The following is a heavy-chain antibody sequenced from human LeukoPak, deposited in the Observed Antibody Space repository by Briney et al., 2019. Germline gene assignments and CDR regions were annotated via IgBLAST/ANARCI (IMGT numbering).Heavy chain of an antibody. J-gene: IGHJ5*02. CDR2: INAGNGNT. Sequence: ASVKASCKASGYTFTTFAIHWVRQVPGQSLEWMGWINAGNGNTKYSQNFQGRVTITRDTSASTAYMELSSLTSEDTAVYYCARDSRTISNWFDTWGQGTPVTVSS. V-gene: IGHV1-3*01. CDR3: ARDSRTISNWFDT. CDR1: GYTFTTFA. D-gene: IGHD1-1*01.